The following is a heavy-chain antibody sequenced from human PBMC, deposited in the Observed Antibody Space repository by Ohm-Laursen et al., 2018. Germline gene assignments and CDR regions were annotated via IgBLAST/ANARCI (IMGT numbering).Heavy chain of an antibody. CDR1: GGSISSYY. J-gene: IGHJ4*02. CDR2: IYYSEST. CDR3: ARVRRGSGAYFDY. V-gene: IGHV4-59*01. Sequence: GTLSLTCTVSGGSISSYYWSWIRQPPGKGLKWVGYIYYSESTNYNPSLKSRVTISVDTSKNQFSLKLSSVTAADTAVYYCARVRRGSGAYFDYWGQGTLVTVSS. D-gene: IGHD3-3*01.